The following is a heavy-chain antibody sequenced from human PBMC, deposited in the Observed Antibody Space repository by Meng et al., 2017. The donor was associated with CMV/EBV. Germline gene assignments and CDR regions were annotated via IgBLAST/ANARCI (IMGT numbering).Heavy chain of an antibody. CDR1: GFTFDDYA. CDR3: AKDTAFCGGDCYKNYYDSSGFDY. J-gene: IGHJ4*02. D-gene: IGHD3-22*01. V-gene: IGHV3-9*01. Sequence: SLKISCAASGFTFDDYAMHWVRQAPGKGLEWVSGISWNSGSIGYADSVKGRFTISRDNAKNSLYLQMNSLRAEDTALYYCAKDTAFCGGDCYKNYYDSSGFDYWGQGTLVTVSS. CDR2: ISWNSGSI.